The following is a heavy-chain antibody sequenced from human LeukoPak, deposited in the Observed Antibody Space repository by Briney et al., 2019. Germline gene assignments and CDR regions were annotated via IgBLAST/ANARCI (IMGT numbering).Heavy chain of an antibody. CDR1: GFTFSNEN. CDR3: ARGLGSSWFYR. J-gene: IGHJ4*02. V-gene: IGHV3-48*02. D-gene: IGHD6-13*01. CDR2: LSGSGETI. Sequence: GGSLRLSCAASGFTFSNENMNWVRQAPGKGLEWISYLSGSGETIFYAPSLKGRFAISRDNAKNSLYLQMSSLRDEDTAVYYCARGLGSSWFYRWGQGTLVTVSS.